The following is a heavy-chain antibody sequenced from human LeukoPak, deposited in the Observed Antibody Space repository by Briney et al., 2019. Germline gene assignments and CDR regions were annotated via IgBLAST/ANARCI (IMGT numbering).Heavy chain of an antibody. CDR3: ARGEDIVATIRFDY. V-gene: IGHV4-34*01. CDR2: INHSGST. J-gene: IGHJ4*02. D-gene: IGHD5-12*01. CDR1: GGSFSGYY. Sequence: KPSETLSLTCAVYGGSFSGYYWSWIRQPPGKGLEWIGEINHSGSTNNNPSLKSRVTISVDTSKNQFSLKLSSVTAADTAVYYCARGEDIVATIRFDYWGQGTLVTVSS.